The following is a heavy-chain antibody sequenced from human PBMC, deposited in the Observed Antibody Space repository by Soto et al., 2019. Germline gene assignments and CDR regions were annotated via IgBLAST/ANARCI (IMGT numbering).Heavy chain of an antibody. CDR1: GCPISSGGSP. D-gene: IGHD3-10*01. CDR3: ARDLRGGSYGMDV. V-gene: IGHV4-31*03. Sequence: TLSPTSTVSGCPISSGGSPSIWIRQHPGKGLEWIGYIYYSGSTYYNPSLKSRVTISVDTSKNQFSLKLSSVTAADTAVYYCARDLRGGSYGMDVWGQGTTVT. J-gene: IGHJ6*02. CDR2: IYYSGST.